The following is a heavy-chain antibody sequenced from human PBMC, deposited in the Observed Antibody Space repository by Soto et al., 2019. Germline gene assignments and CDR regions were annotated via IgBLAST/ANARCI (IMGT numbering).Heavy chain of an antibody. CDR1: GGSISSSSYY. J-gene: IGHJ3*02. CDR3: ARQDRSQLKPFDI. V-gene: IGHV4-39*01. CDR2: IYYGGST. Sequence: PSETLSLTCTVSGGSISSSSYYWGWIRQPPGKGLEWIGSIYYGGSTYYNPSLKSRVTISVDTSKNQFSLKLNSVTAADTAIYYCARQDRSQLKPFDIWGQGTMVTVS. D-gene: IGHD6-6*01.